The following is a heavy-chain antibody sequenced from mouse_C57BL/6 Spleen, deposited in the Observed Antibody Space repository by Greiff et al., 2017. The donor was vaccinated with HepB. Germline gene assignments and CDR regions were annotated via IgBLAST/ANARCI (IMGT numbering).Heavy chain of an antibody. D-gene: IGHD4-1*01. CDR2: ISSGSSTI. V-gene: IGHV5-17*01. CDR3: ARGVGRWYFDV. Sequence: DVQLQESGGGLVKPGGSLKLSCAASGFTFSDYGMHWVRQAPEKGLEWVAYISSGSSTIYYADTVKGRFTISRDNAKNTLFLQMTSLRSEDTAMYYCARGVGRWYFDVWGTGTTVTVSS. J-gene: IGHJ1*03. CDR1: GFTFSDYG.